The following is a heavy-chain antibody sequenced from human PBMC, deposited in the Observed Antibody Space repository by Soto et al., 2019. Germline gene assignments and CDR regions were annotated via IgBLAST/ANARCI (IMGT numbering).Heavy chain of an antibody. CDR3: ASGAYYYDSSGYYYY. V-gene: IGHV3-21*01. CDR1: GVAFSRYS. D-gene: IGHD3-22*01. Sequence: GRSLRLSCAASGVAFSRYSMNWVRQAPGKGLEWVSSISSSSSYIYYADSVKGRFTISRDNAKNSLYLQMNSLRAEDTAVYYCASGAYYYDSSGYYYYWGQGTLVTVSS. J-gene: IGHJ4*02. CDR2: ISSSSSYI.